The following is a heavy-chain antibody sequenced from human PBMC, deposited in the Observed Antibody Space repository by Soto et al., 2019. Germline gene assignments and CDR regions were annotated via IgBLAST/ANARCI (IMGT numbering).Heavy chain of an antibody. D-gene: IGHD3-10*01. Sequence: EVQLVESGGGLVQPGGSLRLSCAASGFTFSSYGMSWVRQAPGKGLEWVANIKQDGSEKYYVDSVKGRFTISRDNAKNSLYLQMNSLRAEDTAVYYCARDTEGYYGSGSFPPDYFDYWGQGTLVTVSS. CDR2: IKQDGSEK. CDR1: GFTFSSYG. V-gene: IGHV3-7*01. CDR3: ARDTEGYYGSGSFPPDYFDY. J-gene: IGHJ4*02.